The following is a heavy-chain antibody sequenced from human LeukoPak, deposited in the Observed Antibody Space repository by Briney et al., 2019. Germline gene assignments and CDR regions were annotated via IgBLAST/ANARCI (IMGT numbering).Heavy chain of an antibody. Sequence: PGGSLRLSCVASGFTFSNYWVHWVRHAPGKGLVWVSLINSDGSSTYYADSVKGRFAISRDNAKSTVYVQMNSLRAEDTAIYYCARSAAWVELWGQGTLVTVSS. V-gene: IGHV3-74*01. CDR2: INSDGSST. J-gene: IGHJ4*02. CDR3: ARSAAWVEL. CDR1: GFTFSNYW. D-gene: IGHD1-1*01.